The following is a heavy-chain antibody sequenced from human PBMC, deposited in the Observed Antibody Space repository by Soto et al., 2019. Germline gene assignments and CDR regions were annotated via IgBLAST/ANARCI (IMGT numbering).Heavy chain of an antibody. Sequence: EVQLLESGGGLVQPGGSLRLSCAASGFTFSSYAMSWVRQAPGKGLEWVSAISGSGGSTYYSDSVKGRFTIARDNSKNSLYLQMNSLSAEDTAVYYCAIAPATLVSPGEAFEIWGQGTMVTVSS. J-gene: IGHJ3*02. V-gene: IGHV3-23*01. CDR2: ISGSGGST. D-gene: IGHD6-25*01. CDR1: GFTFSSYA. CDR3: AIAPATLVSPGEAFEI.